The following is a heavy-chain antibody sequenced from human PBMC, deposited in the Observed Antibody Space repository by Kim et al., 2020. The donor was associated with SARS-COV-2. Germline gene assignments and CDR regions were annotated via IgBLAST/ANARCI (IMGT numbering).Heavy chain of an antibody. Sequence: ASVKVSCKASGYTFTSYGISWVRQAPGQGLEWMGWISAYNGNTNYAQKLQGRVTMTTDTSTNTAYMELRSLRSDDTAVYYCARVPSVWVYFDYWGQGTLVTVSS. CDR2: ISAYNGNT. V-gene: IGHV1-18*01. D-gene: IGHD2-8*01. CDR1: GYTFTSYG. CDR3: ARVPSVWVYFDY. J-gene: IGHJ4*02.